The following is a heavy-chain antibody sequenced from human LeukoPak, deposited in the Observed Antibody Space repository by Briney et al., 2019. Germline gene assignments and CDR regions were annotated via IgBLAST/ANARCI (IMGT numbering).Heavy chain of an antibody. D-gene: IGHD6-13*01. CDR2: ISSSSSYI. CDR1: GFTFSSYG. Sequence: GGSLRLSCAASGFTFSSYGMNWVRQAPGKGLEWVSSISSSSSYIYYADSVKGRFTISRDNAKNSLYLQMNSLRAEDTAVYYCARVTATYSSSSYWGQGTLVTVSS. V-gene: IGHV3-21*01. CDR3: ARVTATYSSSSY. J-gene: IGHJ4*02.